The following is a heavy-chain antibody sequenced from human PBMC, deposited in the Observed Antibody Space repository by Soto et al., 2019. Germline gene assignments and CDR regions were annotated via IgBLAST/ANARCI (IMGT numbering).Heavy chain of an antibody. CDR3: ARVTTGGVYDLLAKTGAFDI. CDR1: GGTFSSYT. CDR2: IIPILGIA. J-gene: IGHJ3*02. D-gene: IGHD2-8*02. V-gene: IGHV1-69*02. Sequence: QVQLVQSGAEVKKPGSSVKVSCKASGGTFSSYTISWVRQDPGQGLEWMGRIIPILGIANYAQKFQGRVTITADKSTSTAYKELSSLRAEATAVYYCARVTTGGVYDLLAKTGAFDIGGQGTMVTVSA.